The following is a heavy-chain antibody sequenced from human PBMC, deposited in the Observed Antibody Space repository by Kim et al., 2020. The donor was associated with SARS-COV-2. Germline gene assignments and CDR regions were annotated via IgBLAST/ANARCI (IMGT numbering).Heavy chain of an antibody. Sequence: SETLSLTCAVSGGSISSSNWWSWVRQPPGTGLEWIGEIYRGGSTNYNPSLKSRVTISADKSKNQFSLKLSSVTAADTAVYYCARVPSGGGSGSYYNPNWFDLWGQGTLVTVSS. J-gene: IGHJ5*02. CDR3: ARVPSGGGSGSYYNPNWFDL. V-gene: IGHV4-4*02. D-gene: IGHD3-10*01. CDR1: GGSISSSNW. CDR2: IYRGGST.